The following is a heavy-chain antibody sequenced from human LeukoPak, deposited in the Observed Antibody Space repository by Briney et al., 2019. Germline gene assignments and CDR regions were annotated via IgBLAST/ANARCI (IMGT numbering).Heavy chain of an antibody. CDR2: MSSNGGTT. CDR1: GYTFTAYY. V-gene: IGHV3-64D*09. Sequence: SCKASGYTFTAYYMHWVRQAPGKGLEYVSAMSSNGGTTYYVDSVKGRFTISRDNSKNTLYLQMSSLRAEDTSVYYCVKDRYSSGWYLDYWGQGTLVTVSS. D-gene: IGHD6-19*01. CDR3: VKDRYSSGWYLDY. J-gene: IGHJ4*02.